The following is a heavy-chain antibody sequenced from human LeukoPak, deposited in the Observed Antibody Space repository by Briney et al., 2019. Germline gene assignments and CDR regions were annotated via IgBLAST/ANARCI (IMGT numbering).Heavy chain of an antibody. J-gene: IGHJ4*02. Sequence: PGGSLRLSCAVSGLTLSSSWMDWVRQAPGKGLEWVASINPDGNKKYSADSVKGRFTISRDNAENSLYLQMNSLRVEDTAFYYCARDLAYSRLDYWGQGMLVTVSS. D-gene: IGHD5-18*01. V-gene: IGHV3-7*01. CDR3: ARDLAYSRLDY. CDR2: INPDGNKK. CDR1: GLTLSSSW.